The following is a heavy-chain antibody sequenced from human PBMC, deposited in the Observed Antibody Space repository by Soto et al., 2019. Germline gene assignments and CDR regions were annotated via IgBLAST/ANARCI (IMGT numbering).Heavy chain of an antibody. V-gene: IGHV4-39*01. Sequence: ASETLSLTCTVSGGSISSSSYYWGWIRQPPGKGLEWIGSIYYSGSTYYNPSLKSRVTISVDTSKNQFSLKLSSVTAADTAVYYCARQNTGANYDFWSGYTDNWFDPWGQGTLVTVSS. CDR1: GGSISSSSYY. J-gene: IGHJ5*02. CDR3: ARQNTGANYDFWSGYTDNWFDP. D-gene: IGHD3-3*01. CDR2: IYYSGST.